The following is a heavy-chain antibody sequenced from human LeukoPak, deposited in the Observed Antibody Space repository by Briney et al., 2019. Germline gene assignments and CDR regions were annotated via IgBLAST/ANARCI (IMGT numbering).Heavy chain of an antibody. CDR2: INSDGSST. CDR3: ASIIPRKGSDY. Sequence: GGSLRLSCAASGFTFDNFAMHWVRQAPGKGLVWVSRINSDGSSTSYADSVKGRFTISRDNAKNTLYLQMNSLRAEDTAVYYCASIIPRKGSDYWGQGTLVTVSS. CDR1: GFTFDNFA. V-gene: IGHV3-74*01. J-gene: IGHJ4*02. D-gene: IGHD3-10*01.